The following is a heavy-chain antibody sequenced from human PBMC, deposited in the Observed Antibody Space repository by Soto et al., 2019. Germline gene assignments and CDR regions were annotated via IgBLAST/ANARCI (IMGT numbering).Heavy chain of an antibody. D-gene: IGHD3-10*01. CDR2: INHSGST. J-gene: IGHJ6*02. CDR1: GWSFSGYY. V-gene: IGHV4-34*01. Sequence: SETLSLTCAVYGWSFSGYYWSWIRQPPGKGLEWIGEINHSGSTNYNPSLKSRGTISVDTSKNKFSLKLSSVTAAETTAYYCWGRNPVLEWFGNPPHSGREVWVDGTT. CDR3: WGRNPVLEWFGNPPHSGREV.